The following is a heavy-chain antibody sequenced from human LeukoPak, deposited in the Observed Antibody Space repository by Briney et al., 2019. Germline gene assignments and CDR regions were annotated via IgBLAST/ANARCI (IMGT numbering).Heavy chain of an antibody. Sequence: GGSLRLSCAASGFTFSSYAMSWVRQAPGKGLEWVSAISGSGGSTYYADSVKSRFTVSRDNSKNTLYLQMNSLRAEDTAVYYCAKDLRGRWFGELTVDYWGQGTLVTVSS. CDR3: AKDLRGRWFGELTVDY. D-gene: IGHD3-10*01. J-gene: IGHJ4*02. CDR2: ISGSGGST. CDR1: GFTFSSYA. V-gene: IGHV3-23*01.